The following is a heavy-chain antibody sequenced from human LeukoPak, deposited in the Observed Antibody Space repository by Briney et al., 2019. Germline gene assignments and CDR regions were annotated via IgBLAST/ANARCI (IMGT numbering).Heavy chain of an antibody. CDR3: ARSGGHGDLSLGGFDP. J-gene: IGHJ5*02. Sequence: SQTLSLTCTVSGGSISSGGYYWSWIRQHPGKGLEWIGYIYCSGSTYYNPSLKSRVTISVDTSKNQFSLKLSSVTAADTAVYYCARSGGHGDLSLGGFDPWGQGTLVTVSS. D-gene: IGHD4-17*01. CDR1: GGSISSGGYY. V-gene: IGHV4-31*03. CDR2: IYCSGST.